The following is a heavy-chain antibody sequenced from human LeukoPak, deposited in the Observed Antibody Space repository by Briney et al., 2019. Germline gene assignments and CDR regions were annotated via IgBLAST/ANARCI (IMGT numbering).Heavy chain of an antibody. J-gene: IGHJ4*02. D-gene: IGHD3-22*01. CDR3: AKDIANGYYYRYFDY. V-gene: IGHV3-23*01. Sequence: GGSLRLSCAASGFTFSDYDMTWVRQAPGKGLEWVSNIGASGGSTYYADSVRGRFTISRDNSKNTLYLQMNSLRAEDTGVYYCAKDIANGYYYRYFDYWGQGTLVTVSS. CDR2: IGASGGST. CDR1: GFTFSDYD.